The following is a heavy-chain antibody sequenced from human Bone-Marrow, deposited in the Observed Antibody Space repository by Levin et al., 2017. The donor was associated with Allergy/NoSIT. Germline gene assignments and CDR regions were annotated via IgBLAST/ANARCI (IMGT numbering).Heavy chain of an antibody. V-gene: IGHV4-59*08. Sequence: TLSLTCSVSGDSISTYCWSWIRQPPGKELEWIGYICDTGSTNYNPSLKGRVTISLDTSKKQFSLKVSSVTAADTAMYYCARHRGANSGSYPFDYWGQGILVTVSS. D-gene: IGHD1-26*01. CDR2: ICDTGST. J-gene: IGHJ4*02. CDR3: ARHRGANSGSYPFDY. CDR1: GDSISTYC.